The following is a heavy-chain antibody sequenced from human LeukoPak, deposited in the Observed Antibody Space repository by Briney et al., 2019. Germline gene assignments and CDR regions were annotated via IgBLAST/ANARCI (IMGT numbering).Heavy chain of an antibody. V-gene: IGHV1-2*02. CDR1: GYTFTGYY. D-gene: IGHD3-16*02. Sequence: GASVKVSCKASGYTFTGYYMHWVRQAPGQGLEWMGWINPNSGGTNYAQKFQGRVTMTRDTSISTAYMGLSRLRSDDTAVYYCARVWAYDYVWGSYRQAPYDYWGQGTLVTVSS. CDR3: ARVWAYDYVWGSYRQAPYDY. J-gene: IGHJ4*02. CDR2: INPNSGGT.